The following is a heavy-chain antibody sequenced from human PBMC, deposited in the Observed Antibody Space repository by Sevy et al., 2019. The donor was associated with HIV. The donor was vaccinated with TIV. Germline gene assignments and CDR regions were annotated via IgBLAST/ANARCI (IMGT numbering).Heavy chain of an antibody. CDR1: GFTFSSYW. CDR2: IKQDGSEK. D-gene: IGHD6-6*01. CDR3: ARDTAAPLSRYYYYGMDV. V-gene: IGHV3-7*03. J-gene: IGHJ6*02. Sequence: GGSLRLSCAASGFTFSSYWMSWVRQAPGKGLEWVANIKQDGSEKYYVDSVKGRFTISRDNAKNSLYLQMNSLRAEDTAVYYCARDTAAPLSRYYYYGMDVWGQGTMVTVSS.